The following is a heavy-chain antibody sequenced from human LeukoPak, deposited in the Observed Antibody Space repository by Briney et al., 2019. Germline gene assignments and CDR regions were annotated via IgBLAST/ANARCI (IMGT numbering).Heavy chain of an antibody. Sequence: PGGSLRLSCAASGFTFSSYSMNWVRQAPGKGLEWVASIKYDESEIHYVDSVKGRFTISRDNAKNSLYLQMNRLRAEDTAVYFCVRVTTNGYLDYWGQGSLVTVSS. CDR2: IKYDESEI. D-gene: IGHD1-1*01. J-gene: IGHJ4*02. V-gene: IGHV3-7*04. CDR3: VRVTTNGYLDY. CDR1: GFTFSSYS.